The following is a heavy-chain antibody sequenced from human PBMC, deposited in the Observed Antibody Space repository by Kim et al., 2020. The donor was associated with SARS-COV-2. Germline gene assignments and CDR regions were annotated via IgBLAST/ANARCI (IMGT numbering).Heavy chain of an antibody. D-gene: IGHD1-26*01. Sequence: VKGRFTIARDNAKNSLYLQMNSLRAEDTAVYYCAKLPSRGAVVDGHYGMDVWGQGTTVTVSS. V-gene: IGHV3-9*01. CDR3: AKLPSRGAVVDGHYGMDV. J-gene: IGHJ6*02.